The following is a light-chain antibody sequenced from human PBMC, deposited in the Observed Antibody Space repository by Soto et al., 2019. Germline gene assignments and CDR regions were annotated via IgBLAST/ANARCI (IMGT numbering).Light chain of an antibody. V-gene: IGKV1-39*01. J-gene: IGKJ4*01. CDR1: QSISTY. CDR3: QQSFITPPLT. CDR2: GAS. Sequence: DIQMTQSPSSLSASIGDRITITCRASQSISTYLNWYQQRPGKAPNLLIYGASTLHNGVPSRFSGSGSATDFTLTISSLQPEDFVTYYCQQSFITPPLTFGGGTKVEIK.